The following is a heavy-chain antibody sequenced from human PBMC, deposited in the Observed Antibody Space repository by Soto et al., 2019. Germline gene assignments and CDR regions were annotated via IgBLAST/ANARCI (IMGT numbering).Heavy chain of an antibody. D-gene: IGHD1-26*01. Sequence: EVQLVESGGDLVQPGGSLRLSCAASGFAFSGYWMSWVRQAPGKGLEGVANLKQDGSEKYYVDSVKGPFTISRDNANNSLYLQINSLRAEDTAVYYCARATSVDAYWGQGTLVTVSS. J-gene: IGHJ4*02. CDR1: GFAFSGYW. CDR3: ARATSVDAY. CDR2: LKQDGSEK. V-gene: IGHV3-7*01.